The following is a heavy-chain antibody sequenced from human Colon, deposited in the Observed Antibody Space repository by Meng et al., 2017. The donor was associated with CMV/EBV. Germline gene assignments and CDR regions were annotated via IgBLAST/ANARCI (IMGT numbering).Heavy chain of an antibody. Sequence: GGSLRLSCAASGFSFSGYSMSWVRQAPGKGLQWVASVTSSSTYIYYANSVKGRFTISRDNAKNSLYLEMTSLRAEDTAVYYCARGVDTAMGYYYGMDVWGQGTTVTVSS. V-gene: IGHV3-21*01. J-gene: IGHJ6*02. CDR3: ARGVDTAMGYYYGMDV. D-gene: IGHD5-18*01. CDR1: GFSFSGYS. CDR2: VTSSSTYI.